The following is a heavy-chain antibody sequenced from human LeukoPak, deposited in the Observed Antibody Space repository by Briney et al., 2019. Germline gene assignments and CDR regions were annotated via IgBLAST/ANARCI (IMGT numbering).Heavy chain of an antibody. J-gene: IGHJ4*02. D-gene: IGHD6-19*01. Sequence: GGSLRLSCAASGFTFDDYAMQWVRQAPGKGLEWVSGISWNSGSIGYADSVKGRFTISRDNAKNSLYLQMNSLRAEDTALYYCAKDREAVAGAYYFDYWGQGTLVTVSS. CDR1: GFTFDDYA. V-gene: IGHV3-9*01. CDR3: AKDREAVAGAYYFDY. CDR2: ISWNSGSI.